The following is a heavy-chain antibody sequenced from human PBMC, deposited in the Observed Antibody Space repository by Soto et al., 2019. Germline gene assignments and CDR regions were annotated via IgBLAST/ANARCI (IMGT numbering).Heavy chain of an antibody. Sequence: GGSLRLSCAASGFTFDDYAMHWVRQAPGKGLEWVSGISWNSGSIGYADSVKGRFTISRDNAKSSLYLQMNSLRAEDTALYYCAKDDLWGRGTLVTVSS. V-gene: IGHV3-9*01. CDR1: GFTFDDYA. J-gene: IGHJ2*01. CDR2: ISWNSGSI. CDR3: AKDDL.